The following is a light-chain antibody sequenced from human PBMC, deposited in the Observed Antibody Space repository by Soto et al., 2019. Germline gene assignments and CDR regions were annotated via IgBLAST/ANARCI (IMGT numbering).Light chain of an antibody. CDR2: STN. Sequence: QTVVTQEPSFSVSPGGTVTLTCGLSSGSVSISYYPSWYQQTPGQAPRTLIYSTNTRSSGVPDRFSGSILGNKAALTITGAQADDESDYYCVLYMGSGIWVFGGGTKSPS. CDR3: VLYMGSGIWV. V-gene: IGLV8-61*01. CDR1: SGSVSISYY. J-gene: IGLJ2*01.